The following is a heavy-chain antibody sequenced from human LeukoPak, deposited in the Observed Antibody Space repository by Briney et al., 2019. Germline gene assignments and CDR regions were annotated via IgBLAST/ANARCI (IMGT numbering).Heavy chain of an antibody. Sequence: GGSLRLSCAASGFTFSSYSMSWVRQAPGKGLEWIPYISSSGTPIYYADSVKGRFTISRDNAKNSLYLQMKSLRAEDTAVYYCARDHGSYSYWGQGTLVTVSS. J-gene: IGHJ4*02. D-gene: IGHD1-26*01. CDR2: ISSSGTPI. CDR3: ARDHGSYSY. V-gene: IGHV3-48*04. CDR1: GFTFSSYS.